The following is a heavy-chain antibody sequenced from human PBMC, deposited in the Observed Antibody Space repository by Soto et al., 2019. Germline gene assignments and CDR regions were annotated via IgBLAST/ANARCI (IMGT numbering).Heavy chain of an antibody. D-gene: IGHD5-12*01. CDR1: GFTFSNAW. CDR3: TTRKVATIAYYCYGMDV. CDR2: LKRKTDGGTT. Sequence: EVQLVESGGGLVKPGGSLRLSCAASGFTFSNAWMNCVRQATGKGLEWVGRLKRKTDGGTTDYAAPVRGRFTISRDDSKNTLYLQMNSSKTEDTAVYYGTTRKVATIAYYCYGMDVWGQGTTVTVSS. J-gene: IGHJ6*01. V-gene: IGHV3-15*07.